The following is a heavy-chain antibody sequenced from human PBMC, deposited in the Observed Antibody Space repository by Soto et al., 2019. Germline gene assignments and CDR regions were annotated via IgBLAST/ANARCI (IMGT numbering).Heavy chain of an antibody. J-gene: IGHJ6*02. D-gene: IGHD6-19*01. CDR1: GFTFSSYA. CDR2: ISYDGSNK. CDR3: ASHSSGWELYYYGMDV. Sequence: GGSLRLSCAASGFTFSSYAMHWVRQAPGKGLEWVAVISYDGSNKYYADSVKGRFTISRDNSKNTLYLQMNSLRAEDTAVYYCASHSSGWELYYYGMDVRGQGTTVTVSS. V-gene: IGHV3-30-3*01.